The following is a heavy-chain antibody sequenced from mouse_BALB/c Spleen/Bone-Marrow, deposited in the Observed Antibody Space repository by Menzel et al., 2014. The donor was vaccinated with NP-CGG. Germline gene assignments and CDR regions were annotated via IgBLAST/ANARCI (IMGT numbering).Heavy chain of an antibody. CDR2: INPGSGGS. CDR1: GYAFTNYW. J-gene: IGHJ4*01. CDR3: VREMTRYAMDY. V-gene: IGHV1-54*01. Sequence: QVQLQQSGAELVRPGTSVKVSCKASGYAFTNYWIEWVKQRPGQGLEWIGVINPGSGGSNYNEKFKGKATLTADKSSSTAYMQLSSLTSDDSAVYFCVREMTRYAMDYWGQGTSFTVSS.